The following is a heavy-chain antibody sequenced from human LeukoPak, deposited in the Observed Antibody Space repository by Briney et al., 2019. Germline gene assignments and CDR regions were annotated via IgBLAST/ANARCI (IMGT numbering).Heavy chain of an antibody. CDR1: GGSISSSSRYY. Sequence: SETLSLTCTVSGGSISSSSRYYWGWIRQPPGKELEWIGSISFGGGTSYNWSLTSRVTIFVDTPKNQFSLRLTSVTAADTAVYYCARHVSSDLRIVVVTSDWYFDLWGRGTMVTVSS. CDR3: ARHVSSDLRIVVVTSDWYFDL. J-gene: IGHJ2*01. V-gene: IGHV4-39*01. CDR2: ISFGGGT. D-gene: IGHD2-21*02.